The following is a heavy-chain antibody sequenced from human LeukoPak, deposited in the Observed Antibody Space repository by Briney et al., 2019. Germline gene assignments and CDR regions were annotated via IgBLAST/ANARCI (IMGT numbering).Heavy chain of an antibody. CDR1: GYTFSDYY. V-gene: IGHV1-2*02. CDR3: AGDPRVFGVVPLYYFDY. CDR2: VHPNSGGT. D-gene: IGHD3-3*01. J-gene: IGHJ4*01. Sequence: GASVKVSCKASGYTFSDYYMHWVRQAPGQRLEWMGWVHPNSGGTNYAQKFQGRVTMTRDTSISTAFMELSRLRSEDTAMYYCAGDPRVFGVVPLYYFDYWGQGTLVTVSS.